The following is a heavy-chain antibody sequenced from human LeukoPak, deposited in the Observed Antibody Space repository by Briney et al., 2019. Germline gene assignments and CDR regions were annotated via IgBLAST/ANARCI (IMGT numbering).Heavy chain of an antibody. CDR1: GFTFSSYA. CDR2: ISGSGGST. D-gene: IGHD3-10*01. CDR3: AKDLSYGSGNYYGWFDP. Sequence: GGSLRLSCAASGFTFSSYAMSWVRQAPGKGLEWVSAISGSGGSTYYADSVKGRFTISRDNSKNTLYLQMNSLRAEDTAVYYCAKDLSYGSGNYYGWFDPWGQGTLVIVSS. V-gene: IGHV3-23*01. J-gene: IGHJ5*02.